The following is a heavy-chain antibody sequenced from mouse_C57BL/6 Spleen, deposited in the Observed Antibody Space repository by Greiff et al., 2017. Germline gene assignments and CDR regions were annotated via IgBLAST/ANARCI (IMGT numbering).Heavy chain of an antibody. CDR3: ARERLAAMDY. CDR1: GFTFSDYG. CDR2: ISSGSSTI. J-gene: IGHJ4*01. D-gene: IGHD2-2*01. V-gene: IGHV5-17*01. Sequence: EVQLQESGGGLVKPGGSLKLSCAASGFTFSDYGMHWVRQAPEKGLEWVAYISSGSSTIYYADTVKGRFTISRDNAKNTLFLQMTSLRSEDTAMYYCARERLAAMDYWGQGTSVTVSS.